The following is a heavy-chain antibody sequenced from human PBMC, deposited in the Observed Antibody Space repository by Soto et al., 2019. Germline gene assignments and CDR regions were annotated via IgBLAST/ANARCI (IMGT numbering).Heavy chain of an antibody. J-gene: IGHJ3*01. CDR2: IYGNDDK. Sequence: GPTLVNPTQTLTLTCTFSGFSLSSSVVGVGWIRQPPGKALEWLALIYGNDDKRYSPALQRRPTITKDTSRNQVVLTMTNMDPADTATYYCVHTRAWDRSGYHHDAFDFWGQGTKVTVSS. CDR3: VHTRAWDRSGYHHDAFDF. CDR1: GFSLSSSVVG. V-gene: IGHV2-5*01. D-gene: IGHD3-22*01.